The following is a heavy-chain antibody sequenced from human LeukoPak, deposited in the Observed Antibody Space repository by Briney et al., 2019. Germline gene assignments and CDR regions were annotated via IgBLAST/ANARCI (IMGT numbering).Heavy chain of an antibody. J-gene: IGHJ6*03. V-gene: IGHV3-48*01. CDR2: LSGSSGTI. CDR3: ARRPELGVLYYMDV. CDR1: GFTFSSYE. D-gene: IGHD3-16*01. Sequence: GSLRLSCAASGFTFSSYEMNWVRQAPGKGLEWVSYLSGSSGTIYYADSVKGRFTISRDNAKNSLYLQMNSLRAEDTAVYYCARRPELGVLYYMDVWGKGTTVTVSS.